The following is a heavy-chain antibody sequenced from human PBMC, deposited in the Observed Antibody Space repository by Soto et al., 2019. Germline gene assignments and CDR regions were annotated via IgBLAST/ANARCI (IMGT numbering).Heavy chain of an antibody. J-gene: IGHJ4*02. CDR2: ISSSSSTI. CDR3: ARDLNYGLFDY. V-gene: IGHV3-48*01. D-gene: IGHD4-17*01. Sequence: EVQLVESGGGLVQPGGSLRLSCAASGFTFSSYSMNWVRQAPGKGLEWVSYISSSSSTIYYAVSVKGRFTISTDNAKNSMYLPMNSLRSEYTAVYYCARDLNYGLFDYWGQGTLVTVSS. CDR1: GFTFSSYS.